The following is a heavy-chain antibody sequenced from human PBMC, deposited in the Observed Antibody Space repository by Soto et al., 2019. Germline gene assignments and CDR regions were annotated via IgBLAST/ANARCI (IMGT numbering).Heavy chain of an antibody. Sequence: QVQLQQWGAGVLKPAETLSLTCAVYGASFSAYQWTWIRQTPGKGLEWSCEINDSGNINYNPSLKSRLSIALVTPKKEFAVELRSVTAAAPAVYYCPRGLIVRFVDLSVRRGHFYDMAVWCKATAVTVSS. V-gene: IGHV4-34*01. CDR1: GASFSAYQ. D-gene: IGHD3-10*01. J-gene: IGHJ6*03. CDR2: INDSGNI. CDR3: PRGLIVRFVDLSVRRGHFYDMAV.